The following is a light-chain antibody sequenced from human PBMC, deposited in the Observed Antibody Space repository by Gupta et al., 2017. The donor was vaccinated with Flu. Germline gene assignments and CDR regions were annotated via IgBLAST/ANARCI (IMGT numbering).Light chain of an antibody. CDR3: QQEKSSLCT. Sequence: PSTLSASVGDRVTLTCRASQNIRSWVAWYQQKPGKAPNLLISQASKVESGVPSRFSGSGSGTEFTLTISSLQPEDFATYYCQQEKSSLCTFGQGTKLNIK. V-gene: IGKV1-5*03. CDR2: QAS. CDR1: QNIRSW. J-gene: IGKJ2*02.